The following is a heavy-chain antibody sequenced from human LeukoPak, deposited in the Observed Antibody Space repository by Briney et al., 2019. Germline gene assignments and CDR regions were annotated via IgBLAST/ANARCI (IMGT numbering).Heavy chain of an antibody. Sequence: ASVKVSCKASGYTFTSYDINWVRQAIGQGLEWMGWMNPNSGNTGYAQKFQGRVTMTRNTSTSTAYMELSSLRSEDTAVYYCASPNPVTTYYYGMDVWGQGTTVTVSS. D-gene: IGHD4-17*01. CDR1: GYTFTSYD. J-gene: IGHJ6*02. V-gene: IGHV1-8*01. CDR2: MNPNSGNT. CDR3: ASPNPVTTYYYGMDV.